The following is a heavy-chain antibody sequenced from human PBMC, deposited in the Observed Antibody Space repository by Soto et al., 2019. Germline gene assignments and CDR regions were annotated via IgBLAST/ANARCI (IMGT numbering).Heavy chain of an antibody. CDR3: ARVGYGSGSYPSDGFDP. CDR2: INHSGST. CDR1: GGSFSGYY. Sequence: QVQLQQWGAGLLKPSETLSLTCAVYGGSFSGYYWSWIRQPPGKGLEWIGEINHSGSTNYNPSLKRRGNISVDTSKNQFSLKLSFVTAADTAVYYCARVGYGSGSYPSDGFDPWGQGTLVTVSS. V-gene: IGHV4-34*01. J-gene: IGHJ5*02. D-gene: IGHD3-10*01.